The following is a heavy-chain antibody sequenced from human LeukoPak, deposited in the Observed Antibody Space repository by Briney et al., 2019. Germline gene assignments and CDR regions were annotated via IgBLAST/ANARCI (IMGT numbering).Heavy chain of an antibody. D-gene: IGHD3/OR15-3a*01. Sequence: GGSLRLSCAASGFTFSSYEMNWVRQAPGKGLEWVSYISSSGSTIYYADFVKGRFTISRDNSKNTLYLQMNSLRAEDTAVYYCARDSGFSGTQRGEYWGQGTLVTVSS. V-gene: IGHV3-48*03. J-gene: IGHJ4*02. CDR3: ARDSGFSGTQRGEY. CDR1: GFTFSSYE. CDR2: ISSSGSTI.